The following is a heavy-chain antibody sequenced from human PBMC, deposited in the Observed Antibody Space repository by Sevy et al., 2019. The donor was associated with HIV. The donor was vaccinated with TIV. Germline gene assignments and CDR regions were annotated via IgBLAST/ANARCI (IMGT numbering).Heavy chain of an antibody. CDR1: GYTFTSYD. D-gene: IGHD2-2*01. V-gene: IGHV1-8*01. J-gene: IGHJ6*02. CDR2: MNPNSGNT. Sequence: ASVKVSCKASGYTFTSYDINWVRQATGQGLEWMGWMNPNSGNTGYAQKFQGRVTMTRNTSISTAYMELSSLRSEDTAVYYCARGGWGVALPAALYYYYGMDVWGQGTTVTVSS. CDR3: ARGGWGVALPAALYYYYGMDV.